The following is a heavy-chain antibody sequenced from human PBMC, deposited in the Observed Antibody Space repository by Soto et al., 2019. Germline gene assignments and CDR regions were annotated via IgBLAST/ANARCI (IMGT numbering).Heavy chain of an antibody. CDR3: ARWQTSGWYFDY. CDR2: INHSGST. D-gene: IGHD6-19*01. Sequence: SETLSLTCAVYGGSFSGYYWSWIRQPPGKGLEWIGEINHSGSTNYNPSLKSRVTISVDTSKNQFSLKLSSVTAADTAVYYCARWQTSGWYFDYWGQGTLVTVSS. CDR1: GGSFSGYY. J-gene: IGHJ4*02. V-gene: IGHV4-34*01.